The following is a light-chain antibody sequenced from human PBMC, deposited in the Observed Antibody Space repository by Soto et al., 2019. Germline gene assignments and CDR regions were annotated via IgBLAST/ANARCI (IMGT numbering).Light chain of an antibody. CDR2: VNSDGSY. V-gene: IGLV4-69*01. CDR1: SGHSSYA. CDR3: QTWGTGIHVV. J-gene: IGLJ2*01. Sequence: QSVLTQSPSASDSLGASVKLTCTLSSGHSSYAIAWHQQQPEKGPRFLMKVNSDGSYTKGDGIPDRFSGSSSGAERHLTISSLQSEDEADYYCQTWGTGIHVVFGGGTKLTVL.